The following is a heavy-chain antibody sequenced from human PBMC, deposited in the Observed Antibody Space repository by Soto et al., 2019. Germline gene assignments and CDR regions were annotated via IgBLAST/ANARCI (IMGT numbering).Heavy chain of an antibody. Sequence: ASVKVSCKVSGYTLTELSMHWVRQAPGKGLEWMGGFDPEDGETIYAQKFQGRVTMTEDTSTDTAYMELSSLRSEDTAVYYCAKTGYSSGWGQYYFDYWGQGTLVTVSS. CDR2: FDPEDGET. V-gene: IGHV1-24*01. CDR3: AKTGYSSGWGQYYFDY. CDR1: GYTLTELS. D-gene: IGHD6-19*01. J-gene: IGHJ4*02.